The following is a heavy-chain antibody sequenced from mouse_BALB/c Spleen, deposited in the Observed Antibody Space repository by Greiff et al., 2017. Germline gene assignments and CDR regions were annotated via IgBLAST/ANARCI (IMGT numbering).Heavy chain of an antibody. Sequence: VQLKESGPSLVKPSQTLSLTCSVTGDSITSGYWNWIRKFPGNKLEYMGYISYSGSTYYNPSLKSRISITRDTAKNQYYLQLNSVTTEDTATYSCAGGGYEGYYFDYWGQGTTLTVSS. CDR1: GDSITSGY. J-gene: IGHJ2*01. CDR2: ISYSGST. D-gene: IGHD2-14*01. CDR3: AGGGYEGYYFDY. V-gene: IGHV3-8*02.